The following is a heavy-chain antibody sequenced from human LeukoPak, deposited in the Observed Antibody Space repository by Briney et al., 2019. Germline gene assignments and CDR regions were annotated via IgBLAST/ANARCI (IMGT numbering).Heavy chain of an antibody. Sequence: GGSLRLSCAASGFTFSSYSINWVRQAPGKGLEWVSCVSSTSSFIYYADSVKGRFTISRDNAKNSLYLQMNSLRAEDTAVYYCAWDYFSRAALLGYFDPWGRGTLVTVSS. V-gene: IGHV3-21*01. CDR2: VSSTSSFI. CDR3: AWDYFSRAALLGYFDP. J-gene: IGHJ2*01. D-gene: IGHD2-15*01. CDR1: GFTFSSYS.